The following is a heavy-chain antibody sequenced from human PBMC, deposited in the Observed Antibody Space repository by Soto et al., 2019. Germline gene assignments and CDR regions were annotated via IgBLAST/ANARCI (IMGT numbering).Heavy chain of an antibody. D-gene: IGHD3-22*01. CDR2: ISAYNGNT. CDR1: GYTFTSYG. CDR3: ARTTPITMIVVVNRLYFDY. J-gene: IGHJ4*02. Sequence: GASVKVSCKASGYTFTSYGISWVRQAPGQGLEWMGWISAYNGNTNYAQKLQGRVTMTTDTSTSTAYMELRSLRSDDTAVYYCARTTPITMIVVVNRLYFDYWGQGTLVTVPQ. V-gene: IGHV1-18*01.